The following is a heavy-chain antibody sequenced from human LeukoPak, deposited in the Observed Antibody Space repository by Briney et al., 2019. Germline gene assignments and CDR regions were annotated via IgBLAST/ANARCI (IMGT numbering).Heavy chain of an antibody. V-gene: IGHV1-46*01. D-gene: IGHD3-16*01. CDR1: GYTFTTYY. Sequence: ASVTVSCKASGYTFTTYYMHWLRQAPGQGPEWMGIINPRGGSTDYAQKFQGRVTMTTDTSTSTAYMELRSLRSDDTAVYYCARDTKRSRARWENLGIDPWGQGTLVTVSS. J-gene: IGHJ5*02. CDR3: ARDTKRSRARWENLGIDP. CDR2: INPRGGST.